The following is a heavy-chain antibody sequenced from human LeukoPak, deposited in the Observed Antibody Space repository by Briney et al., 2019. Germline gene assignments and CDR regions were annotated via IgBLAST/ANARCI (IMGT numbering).Heavy chain of an antibody. J-gene: IGHJ4*02. CDR2: IYYTGST. Sequence: SEALSLTCTVSGGSISSYYWSWIRQPPGKGLEWIGCIYYTGSTNYNPSLKSRVTISVDTSKNQFSLKLSSVTAADTAVYYCATGRAYSSVDYWGQGTLVSVSS. CDR3: ATGRAYSSVDY. V-gene: IGHV4-59*01. CDR1: GGSISSYY. D-gene: IGHD6-19*01.